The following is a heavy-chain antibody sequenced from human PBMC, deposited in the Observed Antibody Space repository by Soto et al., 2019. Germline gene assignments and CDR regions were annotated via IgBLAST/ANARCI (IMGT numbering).Heavy chain of an antibody. CDR2: ISAYNGNT. CDR1: GYTFTSYG. J-gene: IGHJ6*02. V-gene: IGHV1-18*01. CDR3: ARVGGLLWFGDYGMDV. D-gene: IGHD3-10*01. Sequence: GASVKVSCKASGYTFTSYGISWVRQAPGQGLEWMGWISAYNGNTNYAQKLQGRVTMTTDTSTSTAYMELRSLRSDDTAVYYCARVGGLLWFGDYGMDVWGQGTTVTVSS.